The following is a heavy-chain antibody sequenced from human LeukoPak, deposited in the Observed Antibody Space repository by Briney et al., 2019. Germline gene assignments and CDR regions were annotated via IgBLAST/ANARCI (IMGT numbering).Heavy chain of an antibody. J-gene: IGHJ5*02. D-gene: IGHD6-13*01. Sequence: PSETLSLTCTVSGGSISSSSYYWGWIRQPPGKGLEWIVSIYYSGNTYYNPSLKSRVTISVDTSKNEFSLKLSSVTAADTAVYYCARAYHSSWYLNWFDPWGQGTLVTVSS. CDR2: IYYSGNT. V-gene: IGHV4-39*07. CDR3: ARAYHSSWYLNWFDP. CDR1: GGSISSSSYY.